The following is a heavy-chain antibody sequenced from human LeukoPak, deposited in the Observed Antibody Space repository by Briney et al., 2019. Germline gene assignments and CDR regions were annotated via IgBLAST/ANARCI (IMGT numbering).Heavy chain of an antibody. Sequence: GGSLRLSCAASGFTFSTYAMSWVRQTPGKGLEWVSAVSGSGDSTYYAYSVKGRFTISRDNSKNPLYMQMNRLRAEDTAIYYCAKGDDIAAAGTLHFDHWGKGTLVTVSS. CDR1: GFTFSTYA. D-gene: IGHD6-13*01. J-gene: IGHJ1*01. V-gene: IGHV3-23*01. CDR3: AKGDDIAAAGTLHFDH. CDR2: VSGSGDST.